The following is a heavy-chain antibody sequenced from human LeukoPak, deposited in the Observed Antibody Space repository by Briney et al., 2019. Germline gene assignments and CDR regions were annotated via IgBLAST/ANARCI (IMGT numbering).Heavy chain of an antibody. Sequence: PSETLSLTCTVSGDSITGYYWSWIRQPPEKGLEWIGFIYYNGNTNYNPSLRSRVTISVDTSKNQFSLKLNSVTAADTAVYYCARDPGRGTNWFDPWGQGTLVTVSS. CDR1: GDSITGYY. V-gene: IGHV4-59*01. D-gene: IGHD2-8*01. CDR2: IYYNGNT. CDR3: ARDPGRGTNWFDP. J-gene: IGHJ5*02.